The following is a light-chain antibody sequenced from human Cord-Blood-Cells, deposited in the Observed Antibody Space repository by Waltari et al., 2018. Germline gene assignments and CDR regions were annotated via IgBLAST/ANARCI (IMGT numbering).Light chain of an antibody. J-gene: IGKJ4*01. Sequence: EIVMTQSPATLSVSPGARATLSCRASQSVSSNLAWYQQKPGQAPRLLIYGASTRATGIPARFSGSGYGTEFTLTISSLQSEDFAVYYCQKYNNWPLTFGGGTKVEIK. CDR1: QSVSSN. CDR2: GAS. V-gene: IGKV3-15*01. CDR3: QKYNNWPLT.